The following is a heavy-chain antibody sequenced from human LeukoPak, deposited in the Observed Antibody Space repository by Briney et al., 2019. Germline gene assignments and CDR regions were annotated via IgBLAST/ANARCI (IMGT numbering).Heavy chain of an antibody. CDR2: MNIDGSEK. V-gene: IGHV3-7*01. Sequence: GGSLRLSCAASGFTFSSYWMGWVRQAPGKRLEWVANMNIDGSEKYYADSAKGRFTISRDNARNSVYLQMNSLRVEDTAVYYCARDPVEWELLLDYWGQGTLVTVSP. D-gene: IGHD1-26*01. CDR1: GFTFSSYW. J-gene: IGHJ4*02. CDR3: ARDPVEWELLLDY.